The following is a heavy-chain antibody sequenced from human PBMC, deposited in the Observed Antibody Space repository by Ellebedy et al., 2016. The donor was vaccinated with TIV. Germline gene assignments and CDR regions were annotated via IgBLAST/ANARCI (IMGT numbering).Heavy chain of an antibody. CDR3: ARRTYHLPPTHGTFDI. CDR1: GYSFSSYW. Sequence: QVSCKGSGYSFSSYWIAWVRQMPGKGLEWMGIIYPGDSETTYNPPFQGHFTISADRSINTAYLHRNGLNASDTATFYCARRTYHLPPTHGTFDIWGQGKMVTVSS. V-gene: IGHV5-51*01. D-gene: IGHD2-2*01. CDR2: IYPGDSET. J-gene: IGHJ3*02.